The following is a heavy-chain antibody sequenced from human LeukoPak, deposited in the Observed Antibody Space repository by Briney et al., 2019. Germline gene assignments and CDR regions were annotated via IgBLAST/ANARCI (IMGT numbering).Heavy chain of an antibody. CDR3: AKASLSFYYYYMDV. J-gene: IGHJ6*03. V-gene: IGHV3-23*01. CDR2: ISGSGGST. D-gene: IGHD3-10*01. Sequence: GGSLRLSCAASGFTFSSYAMSWFRQAPGKWLEWVSAISGSGGSTYYADSVKGRFTISRDNSKNTLYLQMNSLRAEDTAVYYCAKASLSFYYYYMDVWGQGTTVTVSS. CDR1: GFTFSSYA.